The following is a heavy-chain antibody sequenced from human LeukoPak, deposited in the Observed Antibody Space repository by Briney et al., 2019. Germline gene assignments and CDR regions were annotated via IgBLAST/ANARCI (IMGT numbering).Heavy chain of an antibody. V-gene: IGHV3-33*01. CDR2: IWFDGSIK. CDR3: ASAAGPFDN. Sequence: GGSLRLSCAASGFTFSSYGMHWVRQAPGKGLERVAVIWFDGSIKYYADSVKGRFTISRDNSRNTLFLQMNSLRAEDTAVYYCASAAGPFDNWGQGTLVTVSS. D-gene: IGHD6-19*01. J-gene: IGHJ4*02. CDR1: GFTFSSYG.